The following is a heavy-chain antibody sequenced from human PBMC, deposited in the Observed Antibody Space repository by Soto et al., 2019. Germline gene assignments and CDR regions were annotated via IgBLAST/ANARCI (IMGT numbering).Heavy chain of an antibody. CDR2: INSDGSST. CDR3: TLSHTVTTDY. Sequence: EVQLVESGGGLVQPGGSLRLSCAASGLTFSTYWMHWVRQVPGKGLVWVSRINSDGSSTCYADSVKGRFTISRDNTKNTLYLQMNSLRAEDTAVYYCTLSHTVTTDYWGQGTLVTVSS. V-gene: IGHV3-74*01. CDR1: GLTFSTYW. D-gene: IGHD4-17*01. J-gene: IGHJ4*02.